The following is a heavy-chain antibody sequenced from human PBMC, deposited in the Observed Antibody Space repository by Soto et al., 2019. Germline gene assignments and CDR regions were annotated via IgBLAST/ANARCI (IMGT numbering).Heavy chain of an antibody. V-gene: IGHV3-23*01. D-gene: IGHD3-22*01. CDR3: AKDPGYDSSGYYYVSVYYFDY. J-gene: IGHJ4*02. Sequence: PGGSLRLSCAASGFTFSSSVMSWVRQAPGKGLEWVSSISGSGGSTYSADSVKGRFTISRDNSKNTLYLQMHSLRAEDTAIYYCAKDPGYDSSGYYYVSVYYFDYWGQGTLVTVSS. CDR1: GFTFSSSV. CDR2: ISGSGGST.